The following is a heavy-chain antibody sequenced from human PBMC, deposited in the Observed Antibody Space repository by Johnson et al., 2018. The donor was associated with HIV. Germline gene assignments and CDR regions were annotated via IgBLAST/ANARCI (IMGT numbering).Heavy chain of an antibody. CDR3: TRVLPMIVGHDAFDI. J-gene: IGHJ3*02. D-gene: IGHD3-22*01. CDR2: IRSKAYGGTT. CDR1: GFTFGDFA. V-gene: IGHV3-49*04. Sequence: VQLVESGGGLVQPGRSLRLSCTASGFTFGDFAMSWVRQAPGKGLEWVGFIRSKAYGGTTEYAASVKGRFTISRDDSKSIAYLQMNSLKTEDTDGYYCTRVLPMIVGHDAFDIWGQGTMVTVSS.